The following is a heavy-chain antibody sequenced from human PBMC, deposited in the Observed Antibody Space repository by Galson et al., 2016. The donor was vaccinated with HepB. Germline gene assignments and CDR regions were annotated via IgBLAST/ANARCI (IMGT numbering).Heavy chain of an antibody. Sequence: SLRLSCAASGFTFGSYSMNWVRQSPGKGLEWVSSISSSGSYIYYGESMRGRFTISRDNAQNSLYLQMNGLRAEDTAIYYCAKDSMGDYFDYWGQGTLVTVSS. D-gene: IGHD2/OR15-2a*01. CDR1: GFTFGSYS. CDR2: ISSSGSYI. V-gene: IGHV3-21*01. CDR3: AKDSMGDYFDY. J-gene: IGHJ4*02.